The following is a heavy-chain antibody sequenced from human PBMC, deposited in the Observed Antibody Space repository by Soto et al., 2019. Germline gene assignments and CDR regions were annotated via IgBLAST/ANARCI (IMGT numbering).Heavy chain of an antibody. D-gene: IGHD3-22*01. CDR3: ARPYYDSSGYYLWYFDY. Sequence: QVQLVQSGAEVKKPGSSVKLSCKASGDSFNSFAVTWVRQAPGQVLEWMGGIIPNFDTPNYEQKLQGRVTIHADKSTSTPYMELSSLRAEDTAVYYCARPYYDSSGYYLWYFDYWGQGTLVTVSS. J-gene: IGHJ4*02. CDR1: GDSFNSFA. V-gene: IGHV1-69*06. CDR2: IIPNFDTP.